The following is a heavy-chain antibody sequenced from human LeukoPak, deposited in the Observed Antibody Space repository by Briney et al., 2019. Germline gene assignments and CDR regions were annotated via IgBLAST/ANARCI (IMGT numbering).Heavy chain of an antibody. D-gene: IGHD6-19*01. CDR1: GSTLIELS. Sequence: ASVKVSCKVSGSTLIELSTHWVRQAPGKGLGWMGGLNLEDGEPVYAQKFQGRVTVTEDRAAGTAYMELNSLTSEDTALYYCAKGVAVAGTPPGGDYWGQGTLVTVSS. CDR2: LNLEDGEP. J-gene: IGHJ4*02. V-gene: IGHV1-24*01. CDR3: AKGVAVAGTPPGGDY.